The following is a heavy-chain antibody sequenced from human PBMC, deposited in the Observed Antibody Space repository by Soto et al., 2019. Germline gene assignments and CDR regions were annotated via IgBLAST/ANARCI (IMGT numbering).Heavy chain of an antibody. CDR3: ARDANYRDSSAYYDVFDI. D-gene: IGHD3-22*01. V-gene: IGHV3-7*05. Sequence: DVQLTESGGGLVQPGGSLRLSCVASGFTFGSDWMTWVRQAPGKGLEWVANIRKDGSQEHYVDSVQGRFSVSRDNAKESLYLQMNSLRIEDTAVYYCARDANYRDSSAYYDVFDIWGQGTMVTVSS. CDR1: GFTFGSDW. J-gene: IGHJ3*02. CDR2: IRKDGSQE.